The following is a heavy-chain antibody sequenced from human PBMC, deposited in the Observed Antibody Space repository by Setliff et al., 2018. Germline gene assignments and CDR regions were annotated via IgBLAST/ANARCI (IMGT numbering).Heavy chain of an antibody. D-gene: IGHD3-3*01. V-gene: IGHV7-4-1*02. J-gene: IGHJ4*02. Sequence: ASVKVSCKASGYTFTSYAMNWVRQAPGQGLEWMGWINTNTGNPTHAQGFTGRFVFSLDTSVSTAYLQISSLKAEDTAVYYCAISRYDFWSGYYFDYWGQGTLVTVSS. CDR1: GYTFTSYA. CDR3: AISRYDFWSGYYFDY. CDR2: INTNTGNP.